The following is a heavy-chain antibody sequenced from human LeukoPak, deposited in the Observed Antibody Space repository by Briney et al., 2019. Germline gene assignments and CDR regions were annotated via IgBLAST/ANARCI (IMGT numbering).Heavy chain of an antibody. V-gene: IGHV3-30*04. CDR1: GFTFSSYA. J-gene: IGHJ5*02. CDR2: ISYDGSNK. CDR3: ARGGSYRDNWFDR. Sequence: PGGSLRLSCAASGFTFSSYAMHWVRQAPGKGLEWVACISYDGSNKYYADSVKGRFTISRDNSKNTLYLQMNSLRAEDTAVYYCARGGSYRDNWFDRWGEGRLVTVSS. D-gene: IGHD1-26*01.